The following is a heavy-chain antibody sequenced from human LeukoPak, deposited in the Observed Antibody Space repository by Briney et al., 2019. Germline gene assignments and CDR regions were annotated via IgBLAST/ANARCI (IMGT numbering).Heavy chain of an antibody. CDR1: GGSISTGGYY. D-gene: IGHD7-27*01. V-gene: IGHV4-61*10. CDR2: VYYSGST. CDR3: ASNTGTVFDY. Sequence: SQTLSLTCTVSGGSISTGGYYWSWIRQPAGKGLEWIGYVYYSGSTEYNPSLRSRVTISLEMSKHQFSLNLTSVTAADTAVYYCASNTGTVFDYWGQGALVTVSS. J-gene: IGHJ4*02.